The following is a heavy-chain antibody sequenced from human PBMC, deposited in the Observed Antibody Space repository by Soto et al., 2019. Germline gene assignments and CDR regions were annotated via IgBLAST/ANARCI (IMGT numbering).Heavy chain of an antibody. Sequence: GGSLRLSCAASGFTFSSYWMSWVHQAPGKGLEWVANIKQDGSEKYYVDSVKGRFTISRDNAKNSLYLQMNSLRAEDTAVYYCVQDGFGELFLYYYGMDVWGQGTTVTVSS. V-gene: IGHV3-7*05. J-gene: IGHJ6*02. CDR3: VQDGFGELFLYYYGMDV. CDR1: GFTFSSYW. D-gene: IGHD3-10*01. CDR2: IKQDGSEK.